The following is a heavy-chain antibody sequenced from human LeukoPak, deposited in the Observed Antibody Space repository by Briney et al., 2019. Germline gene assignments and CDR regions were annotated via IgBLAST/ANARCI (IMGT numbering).Heavy chain of an antibody. V-gene: IGHV4-59*01. CDR3: ARADYDILTGYYENEYYFDY. CDR1: GGSISSYY. J-gene: IGHJ4*02. D-gene: IGHD3-9*01. CDR2: IYYSGST. Sequence: SETLSLTCTVSGGSISSYYWSWIRQPPGKGLEWIGYIYYSGSTNYNPSLKSRVTISVDTSKNQFSLKLSSVTAADTAVYYCARADYDILTGYYENEYYFDYWGQGTLVTVSS.